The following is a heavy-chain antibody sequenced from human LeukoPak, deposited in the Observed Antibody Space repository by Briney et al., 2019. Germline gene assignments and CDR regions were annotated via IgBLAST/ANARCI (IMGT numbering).Heavy chain of an antibody. Sequence: AGSLRLSCVASGFTFSRHSMNWVRQAPGKGLEWVSYISSSSSIIHYADSVKGRFTISREDAKNSLFLQMNSLRAEDTAVYYCARVPREGHDNWFDPWGQGTLVTVSS. CDR2: ISSSSSII. CDR3: ARVPREGHDNWFDP. CDR1: GFTFSRHS. V-gene: IGHV3-48*01. D-gene: IGHD1-26*01. J-gene: IGHJ5*02.